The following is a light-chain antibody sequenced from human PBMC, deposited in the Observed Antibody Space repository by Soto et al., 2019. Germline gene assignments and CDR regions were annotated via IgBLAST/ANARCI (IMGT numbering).Light chain of an antibody. CDR3: NSYAGSNNLV. V-gene: IGLV2-8*01. J-gene: IGLJ2*01. CDR2: EVT. Sequence: QSALTQPPSASGSPGQSVTISCTGTSSDVGAYNYVSWYQQHPGKAPKLLIYEVTKRPSGVPDRFSGSKSGNTASLTGSGLQAEDEADYYCNSYAGSNNLVFGGGTKLTVL. CDR1: SSDVGAYNY.